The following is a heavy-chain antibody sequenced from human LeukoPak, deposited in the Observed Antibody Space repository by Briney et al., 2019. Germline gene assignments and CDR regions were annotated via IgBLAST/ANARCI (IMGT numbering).Heavy chain of an antibody. CDR2: ISAYNGNT. V-gene: IGHV1-18*01. CDR1: DYTFTSYG. Sequence: ASVKVSCKAYDYTFTSYGIIWVRQAPGQGLEWMGWISAYNGNTSYAQTLQGRVTTTTDTSTSTAYMELRSLKSDDTAVYYCARGVGDNFWSGVDAFDIWGQGTTVTVSS. J-gene: IGHJ3*02. CDR3: ARGVGDNFWSGVDAFDI. D-gene: IGHD3-3*01.